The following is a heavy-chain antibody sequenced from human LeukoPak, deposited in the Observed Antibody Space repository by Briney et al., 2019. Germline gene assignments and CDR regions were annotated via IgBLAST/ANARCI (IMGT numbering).Heavy chain of an antibody. V-gene: IGHV3-21*01. Sequence: GGSLRLSCAASGFTFSRYTMNWVRQAPGKGLEWVSSMSSSSTYIYYADSVKGRFTISRDNAKNSLYLQMNSLRVEDTAVYYCARVGRGELIGGVDYWGQGTLVTVSS. CDR1: GFTFSRYT. CDR2: MSSSSTYI. D-gene: IGHD1-26*01. CDR3: ARVGRGELIGGVDY. J-gene: IGHJ4*02.